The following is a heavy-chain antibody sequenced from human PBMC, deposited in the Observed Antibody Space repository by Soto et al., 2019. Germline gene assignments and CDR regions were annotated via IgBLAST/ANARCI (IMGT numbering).Heavy chain of an antibody. CDR3: ARARGYYGSGSYPPYGLSDY. J-gene: IGHJ4*02. D-gene: IGHD3-10*01. Sequence: QVQLVQSGAEVQKPGSSVKVSCKASGGTFSSYAISWVRQAPGQGLEWMGGIIPIFGTANYAQKFQGRVTITADESTSTAYMELSSLRSEDTAVYYCARARGYYGSGSYPPYGLSDYWGQGTLVTVSS. V-gene: IGHV1-69*01. CDR1: GGTFSSYA. CDR2: IIPIFGTA.